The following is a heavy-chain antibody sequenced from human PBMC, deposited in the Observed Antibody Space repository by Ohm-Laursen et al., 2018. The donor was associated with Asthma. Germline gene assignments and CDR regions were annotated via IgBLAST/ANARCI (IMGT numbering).Heavy chain of an antibody. V-gene: IGHV3-21*01. CDR3: AREAGTGVDAFDI. J-gene: IGHJ3*02. CDR1: GFTFSSYS. D-gene: IGHD6-13*01. Sequence: SLRLSCAASGFTFSSYSMNWVRQAPGKGLEWVSSISSSSSYIYYADSVKGRFTISRDNAKNSLYLQMNSLRAEDTAVYYCAREAGTGVDAFDIWGQGTMVTVSS. CDR2: ISSSSSYI.